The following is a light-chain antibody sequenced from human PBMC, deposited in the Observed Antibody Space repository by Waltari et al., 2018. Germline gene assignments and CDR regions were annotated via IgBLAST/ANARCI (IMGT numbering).Light chain of an antibody. J-gene: IGKJ1*01. CDR3: QHHFRLPAT. CDR1: QSISRY. V-gene: IGKV3-20*01. CDR2: GSA. Sequence: CRASQSISRYLAWYQQKPGQAPRLLIYGSANRATGIPPRFSGSGSGTDFSLTISGLEPEDSAVYYCQHHFRLPATFGQGTKVEIK.